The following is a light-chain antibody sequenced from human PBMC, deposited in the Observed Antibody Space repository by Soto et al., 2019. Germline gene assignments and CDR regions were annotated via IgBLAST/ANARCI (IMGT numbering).Light chain of an antibody. CDR2: DAS. J-gene: IGKJ1*01. CDR3: QQRSNWPPWT. Sequence: EIVLTQSPATLSLSPGEIATLSCRASQSVSSNLVWYQQKPGQAPRLLIYDASTRATGIPARFSGSGSGTDFTLTISSLDPEDFAVYYCQQRSNWPPWTFGQGTKVEIK. V-gene: IGKV3-11*01. CDR1: QSVSSN.